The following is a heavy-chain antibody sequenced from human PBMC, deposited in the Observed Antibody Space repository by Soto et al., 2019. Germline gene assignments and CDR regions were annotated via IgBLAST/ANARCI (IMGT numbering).Heavy chain of an antibody. V-gene: IGHV1-69*08. CDR2: IIPILRTP. D-gene: IGHD2-15*01. CDR3: AARGGGGPLDSYDRDV. J-gene: IGHJ6*02. CDR1: GGTFDSYI. Sequence: QVQLVQSGAEVRKPGSSVKVSCKASGGTFDSYIINWVRQAPGQGLEWMGRIIPILRTPNYAQQFQGRVTITADESTSTGYMELSSLRSDDTAVYYWAARGGGGPLDSYDRDVWGQGTTVTVSS.